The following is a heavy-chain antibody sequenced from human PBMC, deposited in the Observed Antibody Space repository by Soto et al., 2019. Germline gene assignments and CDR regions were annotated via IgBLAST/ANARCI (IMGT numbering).Heavy chain of an antibody. CDR1: GFTFSSYE. V-gene: IGHV3-48*03. J-gene: IGHJ6*02. CDR2: ISSSGSTI. Sequence: GGSLRLSCAASGFTFSSYEMNWVRQAPGKGLEWVSYISSSGSTIYYADSVKGRFTISRDNAKNSLYLQMNSLRAEDTAVYYCARALSTPPPYYYGMDVWGQGTTVTV. CDR3: ARALSTPPPYYYGMDV.